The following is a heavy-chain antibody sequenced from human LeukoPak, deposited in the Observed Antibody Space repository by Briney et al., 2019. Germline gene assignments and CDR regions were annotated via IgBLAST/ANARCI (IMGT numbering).Heavy chain of an antibody. V-gene: IGHV3-7*01. Sequence: GGSLRLSCTASGFTFSDYWMTWVRQAPGRGLEWVANIKLDGSEKYYVDSVKGRFTISRDNAENSVFLQMDSLRAEDTAVYYCARSIDHGGHCFFDDWGQGTLVSVSS. CDR3: ARSIDHGGHCFFDD. CDR2: IKLDGSEK. J-gene: IGHJ4*02. D-gene: IGHD4-23*01. CDR1: GFTFSDYW.